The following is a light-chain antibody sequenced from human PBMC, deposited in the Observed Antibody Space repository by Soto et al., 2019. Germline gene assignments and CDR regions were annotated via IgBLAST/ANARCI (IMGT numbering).Light chain of an antibody. J-gene: IGLJ2*01. CDR3: GTWDNSLSTSVV. V-gene: IGLV1-51*01. CDR2: DNN. CDR1: SSNIGNNF. Sequence: QSALTQPPSVSAAPGQKVTISCSGSSSNIGNNFVSWYQQLPGTAPKLLIFDNNKRPSGIPDRFSGSKSGTSATLGITGVQTGDEADYYCGTWDNSLSTSVVFGGGTQLTVL.